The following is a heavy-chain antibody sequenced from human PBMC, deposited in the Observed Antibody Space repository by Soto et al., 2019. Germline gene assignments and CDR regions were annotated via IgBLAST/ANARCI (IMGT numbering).Heavy chain of an antibody. CDR1: GGSIISYY. CDR3: ARVTYDQYYFDY. CDR2: IYYSGST. J-gene: IGHJ4*02. Sequence: SETLSLTCTVSGGSIISYYWSWIRQPPGKGLEWIGYIYYSGSTNYNPSLKSRVTISVDTSKNQFSLKLSSVTAADTAVYYCARVTYDQYYFDYWGQGTLVTVSS. V-gene: IGHV4-59*01. D-gene: IGHD3-22*01.